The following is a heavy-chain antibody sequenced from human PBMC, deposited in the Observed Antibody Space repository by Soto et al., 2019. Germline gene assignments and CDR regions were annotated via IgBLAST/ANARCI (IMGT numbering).Heavy chain of an antibody. Sequence: SETLSLTCAVSSGSISSSNWWSWVRQPPGKGLEWIGEIYHSGSTNYNPSLKSRVTISVDKSKNQFSLKLSSVTAADTAVYYCASINYAAGISFDYWGQGTLVTVSS. J-gene: IGHJ4*02. D-gene: IGHD1-20*01. CDR1: SGSISSSNW. V-gene: IGHV4-4*02. CDR2: IYHSGST. CDR3: ASINYAAGISFDY.